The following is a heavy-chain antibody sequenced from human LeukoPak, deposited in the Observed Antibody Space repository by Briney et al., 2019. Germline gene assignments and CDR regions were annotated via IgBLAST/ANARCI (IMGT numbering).Heavy chain of an antibody. V-gene: IGHV4-31*03. CDR1: GGSISSGGYY. CDR2: IYYSGST. CDR3: ARALGSSGYGWFDP. D-gene: IGHD3-22*01. J-gene: IGHJ5*02. Sequence: SETLSLTCTASGGSISSGGYYWSWIRQHPGEGLEWIGNIYYSGSTYYNPSLKSRLTISVDTSKNQFSLKLSSVTAADTAVYYCARALGSSGYGWFDPWGQGTLVTVSS.